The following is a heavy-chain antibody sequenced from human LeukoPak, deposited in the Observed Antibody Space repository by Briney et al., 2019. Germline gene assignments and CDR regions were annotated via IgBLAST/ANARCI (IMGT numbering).Heavy chain of an antibody. V-gene: IGHV3-53*01. CDR1: GFTVSSNY. Sequence: GGSLRLSCAASGFTVSSNYTSWVRQAPGKGLEWVSVTYSGGNTYYADSVKGRFTISRDNSKNTLYFQMNSLRAEDTAVYYCARPRSGSYYDAFDIWGQGTMVTVSS. CDR3: ARPRSGSYYDAFDI. D-gene: IGHD3-10*01. J-gene: IGHJ3*02. CDR2: TYSGGNT.